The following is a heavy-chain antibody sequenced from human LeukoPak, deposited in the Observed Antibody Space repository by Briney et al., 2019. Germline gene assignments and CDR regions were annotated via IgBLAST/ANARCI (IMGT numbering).Heavy chain of an antibody. CDR3: ARSADYSNQHSDY. V-gene: IGHV1-2*02. CDR2: INPNSGGA. Sequence: ASVKVSCKASGHTFTGYYMHWVRQAPGQGLEWMGWINPNSGGANYAQKFQGRVTMTRDTSISTGYMELSSLRSDDTAVYYCARSADYSNQHSDYWGQGTLVTVSA. J-gene: IGHJ4*02. D-gene: IGHD4-11*01. CDR1: GHTFTGYY.